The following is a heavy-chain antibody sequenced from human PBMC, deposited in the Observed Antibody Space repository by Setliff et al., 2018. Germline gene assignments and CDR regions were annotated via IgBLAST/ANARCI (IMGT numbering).Heavy chain of an antibody. Sequence: GGSLRLSCAASGLTISKSAMTWVRQAPGKGLEWISYISSSNSGMYYADSVKGRFTISRDNSKNTLFLQMSSLRAADTAVYYCVKGTNVVMVYTGFDHWGQGTLVTAPQ. CDR2: ISSSNSGM. CDR3: VKGTNVVMVYTGFDH. CDR1: GLTISKSA. D-gene: IGHD2-8*01. J-gene: IGHJ4*01. V-gene: IGHV3-23*01.